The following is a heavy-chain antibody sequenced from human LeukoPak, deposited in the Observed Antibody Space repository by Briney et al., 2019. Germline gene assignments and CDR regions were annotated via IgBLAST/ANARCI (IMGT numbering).Heavy chain of an antibody. CDR3: VRQDYGDYLGLGY. V-gene: IGHV1-46*02. J-gene: IGHJ4*01. D-gene: IGHD4-17*01. CDR1: GYTFNSYY. Sequence: ASVKVSCKASGYTFNSYYMHGVAQAAGQGLEWMGRVNPSGGSTSYAQKFQGRVTMTRDTSTSTVYMELSSLRSEDTAVYYCVRQDYGDYLGLGYWGHGTLVTVSS. CDR2: VNPSGGST.